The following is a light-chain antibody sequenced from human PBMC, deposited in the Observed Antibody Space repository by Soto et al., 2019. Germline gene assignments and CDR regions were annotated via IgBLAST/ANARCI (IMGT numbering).Light chain of an antibody. CDR3: QQYDTHWT. CDR1: QSVSNW. V-gene: IGKV1-5*01. CDR2: RAS. J-gene: IGKJ1*01. Sequence: DIQMTQSPSTLSAFVGDRVTITCRASQSVSNWLAWYQQKPGKAPRLLIYRASTLQSGVPSRFSGSGSGTEFTLTISSLQPDDFATYYCQQYDTHWTFGQGTKVEIK.